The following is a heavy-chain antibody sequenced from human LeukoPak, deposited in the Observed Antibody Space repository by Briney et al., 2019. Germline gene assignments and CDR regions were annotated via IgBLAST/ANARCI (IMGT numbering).Heavy chain of an antibody. CDR3: ARGGLDYDFWSGYYSAFDI. J-gene: IGHJ3*02. V-gene: IGHV4-30-4*08. D-gene: IGHD3-3*01. CDR2: VYYSGST. Sequence: SQTLSLTCTVSGGSISSGDYYWSWIRQPPGKGLEWIGYVYYSGSTYYNPSLKSRVTISVDTSKNQFSLKLSSVTAADTAVCYCARGGLDYDFWSGYYSAFDIWGQGTMVTVSS. CDR1: GGSISSGDYY.